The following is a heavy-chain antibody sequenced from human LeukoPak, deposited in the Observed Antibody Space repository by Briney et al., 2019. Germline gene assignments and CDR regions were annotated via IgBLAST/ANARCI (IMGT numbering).Heavy chain of an antibody. J-gene: IGHJ3*02. CDR1: GFPLSDYW. CDR2: IKQDGGEI. V-gene: IGHV3-7*01. Sequence: GGSLRLSCAASGFPLSDYWMSWVRQAPGKGLEWVANIKQDGGEIYYVDSVKGRFTISRDNAKNSLYLQMNSLTAEDTAVYYCARSDTPDIWGQGTMVTVSS. D-gene: IGHD5-18*01. CDR3: ARSDTPDI.